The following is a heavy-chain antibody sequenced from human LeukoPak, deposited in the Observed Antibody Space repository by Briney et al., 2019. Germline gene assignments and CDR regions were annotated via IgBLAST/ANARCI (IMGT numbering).Heavy chain of an antibody. CDR1: GYTFTSYG. V-gene: IGHV1-18*01. CDR3: ARDNGGSRYSSSWYGWEGNWFDP. D-gene: IGHD6-13*01. Sequence: ASVKVSCKASGYTFTSYGISWVRQAPGQGLEWMGWISAYNGNTNYAQKLQGRVTMTTDTSTSTAYMELRSLRSDDTAVYYCARDNGGSRYSSSWYGWEGNWFDPWGQGTLVTVSS. CDR2: ISAYNGNT. J-gene: IGHJ5*02.